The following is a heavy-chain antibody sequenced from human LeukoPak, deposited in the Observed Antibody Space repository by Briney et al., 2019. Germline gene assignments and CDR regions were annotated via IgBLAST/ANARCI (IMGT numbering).Heavy chain of an antibody. J-gene: IGHJ5*02. Sequence: PSETLSLTCTVSGGSITSRSNYWGWIRQPPGKGLEWIGSINYSGSTYYNPSLKSRVTISVDTSKNQFSLKLSSVTAADTAVYYCAREYCSSTRGWTPEMYNWFDPWGQGTLVTVSS. CDR3: AREYCSSTRGWTPEMYNWFDP. D-gene: IGHD2-2*01. CDR2: INYSGST. CDR1: GGSITSRSNY. V-gene: IGHV4-39*07.